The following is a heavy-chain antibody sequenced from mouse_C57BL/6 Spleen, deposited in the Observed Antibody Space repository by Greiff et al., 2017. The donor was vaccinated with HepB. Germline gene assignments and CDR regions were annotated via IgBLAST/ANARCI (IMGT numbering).Heavy chain of an antibody. CDR2: IYPGDGDT. V-gene: IGHV1-80*01. D-gene: IGHD3-3*01. CDR3: ARKGGGHGFAY. J-gene: IGHJ3*01. Sequence: VQLVESGAELVKPGASVKISCKASGYAFSSYWMNWVKQRPGKGLEWIGQIYPGDGDTNYNGKFKGKATLTADKSSSTAYMQLSSLTSEDSAVYFCARKGGGHGFAYWGQGTLVTVSA. CDR1: GYAFSSYW.